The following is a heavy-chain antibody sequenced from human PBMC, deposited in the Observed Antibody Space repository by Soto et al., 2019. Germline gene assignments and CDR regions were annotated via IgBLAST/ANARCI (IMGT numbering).Heavy chain of an antibody. CDR2: IIPIFGTA. J-gene: IGHJ5*02. D-gene: IGHD6-6*01. V-gene: IGHV1-69*13. CDR1: GGTFSSYA. Sequence: SVKVSCKASGGTFSSYAISWVRQAPGQGLEWMGGIIPIFGTANYAQKFQGRVTITADESTSTAYMELSSLRSEDTAVYYCARLGGSGYCSSSEVGFDPWGQGTLVTVSS. CDR3: ARLGGSGYCSSSEVGFDP.